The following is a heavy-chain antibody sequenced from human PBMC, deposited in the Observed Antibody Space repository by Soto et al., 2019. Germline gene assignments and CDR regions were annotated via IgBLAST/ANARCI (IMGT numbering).Heavy chain of an antibody. CDR3: ARGVRSRMSVPVAAFYTLWNSGVT. CDR1: GGSFSGYY. Sequence: SQTLSLTCAVYGGSFSGYYWSWIRQPPGKGLEWIGEINHSGSTNYNPSLKSRVTISVDTSKNQFSLKLSSVTAADTAVYYCARGVRSRMSVPVAAFYTLWNSGVTWGQGTLVPLCS. D-gene: IGHD6-19*01. CDR2: INHSGST. J-gene: IGHJ5*02. V-gene: IGHV4-34*01.